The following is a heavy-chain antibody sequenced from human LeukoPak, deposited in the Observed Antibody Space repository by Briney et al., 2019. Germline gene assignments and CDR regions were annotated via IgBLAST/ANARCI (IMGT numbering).Heavy chain of an antibody. V-gene: IGHV3-23*01. CDR1: GFTFSDYG. CDR3: AKGRLFGDYIFDF. CDR2: IAGSGGNT. D-gene: IGHD4-17*01. J-gene: IGHJ4*02. Sequence: GGSLRLSCAGSGFTFSDYGMSWVRQAPGKGLEWVSTIAGSGGNTNYADSVKGRFTISRDNSKSTLSLTMNSLRADDTAVYYCAKGRLFGDYIFDFWGQGTLVTVSS.